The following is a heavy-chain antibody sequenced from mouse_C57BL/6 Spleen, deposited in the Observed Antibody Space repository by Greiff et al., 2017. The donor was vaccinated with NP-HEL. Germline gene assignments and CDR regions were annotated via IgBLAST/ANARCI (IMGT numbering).Heavy chain of an antibody. V-gene: IGHV1-72*01. CDR3: ASCPLLLRSYAMDY. J-gene: IGHJ4*01. CDR2: IDPKSGGT. D-gene: IGHD1-1*01. CDR1: GYTFTSYW. Sequence: QVQLQQSGAELVKPGASVKLSCKASGYTFTSYWMHWVKQRPGRGLEWIGRIDPKSGGTKYNEKFKSKATLTVDKPSSTAYMQLSSLTSEDSAVYCWASCPLLLRSYAMDYWGQGTSVTVSS.